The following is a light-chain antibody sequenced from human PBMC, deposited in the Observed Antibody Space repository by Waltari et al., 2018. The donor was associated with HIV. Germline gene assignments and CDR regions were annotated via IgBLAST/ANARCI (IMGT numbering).Light chain of an antibody. J-gene: IGKJ5*01. V-gene: IGKV1-39*01. Sequence: DIQMTQSPSSLSASVGDTVTITCRASQPISNYLYLYQQKPGKPPKLLIYAASSLQSGVPSRFSGSGSGTDFTLTISSLQPEDFSTYDCQQSYSTPRFTFGHGTRLEI. CDR2: AAS. CDR3: QQSYSTPRFT. CDR1: QPISNY.